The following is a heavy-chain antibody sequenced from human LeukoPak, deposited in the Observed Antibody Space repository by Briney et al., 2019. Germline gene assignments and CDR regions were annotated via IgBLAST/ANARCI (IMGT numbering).Heavy chain of an antibody. CDR3: ARNDILTANDY. CDR1: GYTFSGYY. D-gene: IGHD3-9*01. Sequence: ASVKVSCKASGYTFSGYYLHWVRQAPGQGLEWMGWINHNSGCTNYAQKFQGRVTMTRDTSITTAYMELSRLTSDDTAVYYCARNDILTANDYWGQGTLVTVSS. V-gene: IGHV1-2*02. J-gene: IGHJ4*02. CDR2: INHNSGCT.